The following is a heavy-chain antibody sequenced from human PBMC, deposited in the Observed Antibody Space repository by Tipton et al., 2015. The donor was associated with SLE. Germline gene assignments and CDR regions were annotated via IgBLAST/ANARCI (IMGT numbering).Heavy chain of an antibody. J-gene: IGHJ3*02. V-gene: IGHV3-30-3*01. D-gene: IGHD1-14*01. Sequence: SLRLSCAASGFSFSSYAMHWVRQAPGKGLEWVAIISYDGSNKEYADSVKGRFTISRDNSKNTLYLQMSSLRAEDTAVYYCAREDPPTEVFDIWGQGTMVTVSS. CDR2: ISYDGSNK. CDR1: GFSFSSYA. CDR3: AREDPPTEVFDI.